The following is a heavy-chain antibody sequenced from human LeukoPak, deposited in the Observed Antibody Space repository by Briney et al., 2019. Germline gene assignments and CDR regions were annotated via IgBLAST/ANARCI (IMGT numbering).Heavy chain of an antibody. CDR3: VKSNSRYQPWTLDI. Sequence: SETLSLTCTVSGGSISSYYWSWIRQPPGKGLEWIGRIYTSGSTNYNPSLKSRVTISVDTSNNQLSLKVNSVTAADTAMYYCVKSNSRYQPWTLDIWGRGTMVTVSS. V-gene: IGHV4-4*07. J-gene: IGHJ3*02. D-gene: IGHD2-2*01. CDR2: IYTSGST. CDR1: GGSISSYY.